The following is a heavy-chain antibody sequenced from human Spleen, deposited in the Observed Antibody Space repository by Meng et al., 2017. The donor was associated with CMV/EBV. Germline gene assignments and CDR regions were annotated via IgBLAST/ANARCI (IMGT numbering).Heavy chain of an antibody. CDR3: ARGRRGYVFDY. CDR1: EYTFTDWC. Sequence: QVQLVQSGAEVKKSGASVKVSCKASEYTFTDWCIYWVRQAPGQGLEWMGWINPNSGGTNYAQKFQGRVTMTRDTSISTAYMELSRLRSDDTAVYYCARGRRGYVFDYWGQGTLVTVSS. V-gene: IGHV1-2*02. J-gene: IGHJ4*02. CDR2: INPNSGGT. D-gene: IGHD5-12*01.